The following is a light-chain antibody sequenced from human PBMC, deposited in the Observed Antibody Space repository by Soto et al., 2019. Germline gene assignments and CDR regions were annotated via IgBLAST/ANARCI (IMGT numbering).Light chain of an antibody. CDR3: QSYDSSLYWV. CDR1: SSNIGAGYD. Sequence: QAVVTQPPSVSGAPGQRVTISCTGSSSNIGAGYDVYWYQQLPGTAPKLLIYHDNNRPSGVPDRFSGSKSGTSASLAITGLQAEDEADYYCQSYDSSLYWVFGGGTKLTVL. V-gene: IGLV1-40*01. J-gene: IGLJ3*02. CDR2: HDN.